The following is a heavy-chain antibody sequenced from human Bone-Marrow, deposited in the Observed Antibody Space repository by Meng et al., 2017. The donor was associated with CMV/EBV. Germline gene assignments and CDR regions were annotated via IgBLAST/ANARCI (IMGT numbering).Heavy chain of an antibody. CDR3: ARSIAALPGGTPDAFDI. V-gene: IGHV4-34*01. CDR2: IYYSGST. J-gene: IGHJ3*02. Sequence: SETLSLTCAVYGGSFSGYYWSWIRQPPGKGLEWIGSIYYSGSTYYNPSLKSRVTISVDTSKNQFSLKLSSVTAADTAVYYCARSIAALPGGTPDAFDIWGQGTMVTVSS. CDR1: GGSFSGYY. D-gene: IGHD6-6*01.